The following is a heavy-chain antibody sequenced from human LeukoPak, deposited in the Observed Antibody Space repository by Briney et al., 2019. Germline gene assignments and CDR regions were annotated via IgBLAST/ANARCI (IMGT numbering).Heavy chain of an antibody. CDR2: IHHRGST. CDR3: ARRQYWFDP. Sequence: SETLSLTCTVSGGSVSSYYWSWIRQPPGKGLEWIGYIHHRGSTKYNPSLESRVTISIDTSKNQFSLRLSSVTAADTAVYYCARRQYWFDPWGQGALVIVSS. V-gene: IGHV4-59*02. J-gene: IGHJ5*02. CDR1: GGSVSSYY.